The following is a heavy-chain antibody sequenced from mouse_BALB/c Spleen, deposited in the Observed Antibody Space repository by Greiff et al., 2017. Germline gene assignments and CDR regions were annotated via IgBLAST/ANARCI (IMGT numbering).Heavy chain of an antibody. CDR3: ARGDYGNYYY. V-gene: IGHV1-80*01. D-gene: IGHD2-1*01. CDR2: IYPGDGDT. Sequence: QVHVKQSGAELVRPGSSVKISCKASGYAFSSYWMNWVKQRPGQGLEWIGQIYPGDGDTNYNGKFKGKATLTADKSSSTAYMQLSSLTSEDSAVYFCARGDYGNYYYWGQGTTLTVSS. J-gene: IGHJ2*01. CDR1: GYAFSSYW.